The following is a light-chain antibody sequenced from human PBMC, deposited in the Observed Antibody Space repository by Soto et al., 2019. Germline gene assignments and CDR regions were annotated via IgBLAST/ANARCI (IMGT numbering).Light chain of an antibody. V-gene: IGLV2-8*01. CDR1: SNDVGGYNY. CDR3: SSYAASNNFYFV. Sequence: QAALNQPPSASGSPGQSVTLSLTGNSNDVGGYNYVSWYQQYPGRAPKLMSYEVTKRPSGVPDRFSGSKSGNTASLTVSGLQAEDEADYYCSSYAASNNFYFVFGGGTKVTVL. CDR2: EVT. J-gene: IGLJ3*02.